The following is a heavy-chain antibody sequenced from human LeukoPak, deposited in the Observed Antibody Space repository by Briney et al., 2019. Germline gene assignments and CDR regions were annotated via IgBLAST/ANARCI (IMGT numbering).Heavy chain of an antibody. J-gene: IGHJ4*02. CDR1: GFTFGDYA. V-gene: IGHV3-49*04. Sequence: GSLRLSCTASGFTFGDYAMTWVRQAPGKGLEWVGFIRSKVYGGTPEYAASVKGRFTISRDDSKGIAYLQMNSLKTEDTAVYYCTRDQTPYYWGQGTLVTVSS. CDR3: TRDQTPYY. CDR2: IRSKVYGGTP.